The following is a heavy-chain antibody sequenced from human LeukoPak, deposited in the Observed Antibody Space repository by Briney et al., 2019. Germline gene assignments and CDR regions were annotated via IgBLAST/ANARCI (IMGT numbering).Heavy chain of an antibody. V-gene: IGHV3-21*04. CDR3: AKGPGGVGALDYFQH. CDR1: GFTFRAYS. J-gene: IGHJ1*01. D-gene: IGHD1-26*01. Sequence: GGSLRLSCAASGFTFRAYSMNWVRQAPGKGLEWVSSISSISHYIYYADSVKGRFTISRDNSKNTLYLQMNSLRAEDTAVYYCAKGPGGVGALDYFQHWGQGTLVTVSS. CDR2: ISSISHYI.